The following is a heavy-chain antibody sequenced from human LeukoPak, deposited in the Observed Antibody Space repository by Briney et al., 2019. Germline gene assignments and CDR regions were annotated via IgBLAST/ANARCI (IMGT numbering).Heavy chain of an antibody. CDR2: INPNSGGT. D-gene: IGHD3-16*01. CDR3: ARDSYDYVWGTHHYYYYMDV. CDR1: GYTFTGYY. V-gene: IGHV1-2*02. Sequence: ASVKVSCKASGYTFTGYYMHWVRQAPGQGVEWMGWINPNSGGTNYAQKFQGRVTMTRDTSISTAYMELSRLRSDDTAVYYCARDSYDYVWGTHHYYYYMDVWGKGTTVTISS. J-gene: IGHJ6*03.